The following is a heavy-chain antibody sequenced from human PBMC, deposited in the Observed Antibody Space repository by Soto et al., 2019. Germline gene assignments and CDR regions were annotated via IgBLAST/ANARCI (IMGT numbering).Heavy chain of an antibody. CDR3: ALSIAAAGAPFDY. Sequence: GGSLRLSCAASGFTFSSYSMNWVRQAPGKGLEWVSSISSSSSYIYYADSVKGRFTISRDNAKNSLYLQMNSLRAEDTAVYYCALSIAAAGAPFDYWGQGTLVTVSS. CDR2: ISSSSSYI. V-gene: IGHV3-21*01. CDR1: GFTFSSYS. J-gene: IGHJ4*02. D-gene: IGHD6-13*01.